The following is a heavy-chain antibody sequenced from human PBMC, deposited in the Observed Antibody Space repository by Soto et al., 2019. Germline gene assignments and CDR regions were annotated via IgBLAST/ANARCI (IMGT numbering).Heavy chain of an antibody. J-gene: IGHJ3*02. V-gene: IGHV3-23*01. D-gene: IGHD3-10*01. CDR2: ISGSGGST. CDR3: AKYYYGSGSYYGGDAFDI. Sequence: PGGSLRLSCAASGFTFSSYAMGWVRQAPGKGLEWVSAISGSGGSTYYADSVKGRFTISRDNSKNTLYLQMNSLRAEDTAVYYCAKYYYGSGSYYGGDAFDIWGQGTMVTVSS. CDR1: GFTFSSYA.